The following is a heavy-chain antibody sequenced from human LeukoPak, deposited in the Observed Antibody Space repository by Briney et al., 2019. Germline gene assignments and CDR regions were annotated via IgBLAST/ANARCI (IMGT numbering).Heavy chain of an antibody. J-gene: IGHJ1*01. CDR3: ACTIAVAGTPEYFQH. D-gene: IGHD6-19*01. CDR1: GGSISSYS. V-gene: IGHV4-59*01. Sequence: PSETLSLTCTVSGGSISSYSWSWIRQPPGKGLEWIGYIYYSGSTNYNPSLKSRVTISVDTSKNQFSLKLSSVPAADTAVYYCACTIAVAGTPEYFQHWGQGTLVTVSS. CDR2: IYYSGST.